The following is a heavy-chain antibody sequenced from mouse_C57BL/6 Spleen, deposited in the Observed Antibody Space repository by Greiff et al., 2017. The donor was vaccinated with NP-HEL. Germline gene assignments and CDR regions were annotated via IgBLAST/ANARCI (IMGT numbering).Heavy chain of an antibody. CDR3: ARRGEDAY. Sequence: VQLQQSGPELVKPGASVKISCKASGYSFTGYYMNWVKQSPEKSLEWIGEINPSTGGTTYNQKFKAKATLTVDKSSSTAYMQLKSLTSEDSAVYYCARRGEDAYWGQGTLVTVSA. J-gene: IGHJ3*01. CDR1: GYSFTGYY. CDR2: INPSTGGT. V-gene: IGHV1-42*01.